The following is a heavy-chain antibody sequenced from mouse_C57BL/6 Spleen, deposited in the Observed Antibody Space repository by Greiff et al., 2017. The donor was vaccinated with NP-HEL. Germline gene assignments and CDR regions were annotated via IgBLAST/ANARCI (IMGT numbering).Heavy chain of an antibody. D-gene: IGHD2-4*01. CDR3: AREGDYDAAWFAY. Sequence: VQLQQSGAELVRPGASVTLSCKASGYTFTDYEMHWVKQTPVHGLEWIGAIDPETGGTAYNQKFKGKAILTADNSSSTAYMELSSLTSEDSAVYFDAREGDYDAAWFAYWGQGTLVTVSA. V-gene: IGHV1-15*01. CDR1: GYTFTDYE. J-gene: IGHJ3*01. CDR2: IDPETGGT.